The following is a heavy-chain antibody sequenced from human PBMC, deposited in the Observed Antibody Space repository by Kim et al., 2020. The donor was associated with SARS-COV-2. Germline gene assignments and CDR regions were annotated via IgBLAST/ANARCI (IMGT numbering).Heavy chain of an antibody. CDR3: AKVLGYSGYGGLDH. CDR1: GVIFSSYG. D-gene: IGHD5-12*01. J-gene: IGHJ4*01. CDR2: LSGSGVNT. V-gene: IGHV3-23*01. Sequence: GGSLRLSCAASGVIFSSYGMSWVRQAPGKGLEWVAGLSGSGVNTFYADSVRGRITISRDNARDTFYLQMRSLRADAAAVYYCAKVLGYSGYGGLDHWG.